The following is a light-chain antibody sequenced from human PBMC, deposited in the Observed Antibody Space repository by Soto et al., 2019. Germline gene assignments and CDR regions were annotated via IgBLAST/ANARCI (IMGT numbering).Light chain of an antibody. CDR3: QQYGSSLYT. Sequence: EIVLTQSPGTLSLSPGERATLSCRASQSVSSSYLAWYQQKPGQAPRLLIYGASSRATGIPDRFSGSGSGXXXXXXXXRLXXXXXXXXYCQQYGSSLYTFGQGTKLEIK. CDR1: QSVSSSY. J-gene: IGKJ2*01. V-gene: IGKV3-20*01. CDR2: GAS.